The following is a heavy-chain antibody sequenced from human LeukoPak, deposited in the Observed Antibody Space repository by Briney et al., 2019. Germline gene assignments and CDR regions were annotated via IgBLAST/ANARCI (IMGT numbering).Heavy chain of an antibody. J-gene: IGHJ3*02. D-gene: IGHD3-9*01. CDR3: AREGSPRGYDTLTGSYAFDI. V-gene: IGHV4-59*01. Sequence: SETLSLTCTVSGGSISSYYWSWIRQPPGKGLEWIGYIYYSGSTNYNPSLKSRVTISVDTSKIQFYLKLSSVTAADTAVYYCAREGSPRGYDTLTGSYAFDIWGQGTMVTVSS. CDR2: IYYSGST. CDR1: GGSISSYY.